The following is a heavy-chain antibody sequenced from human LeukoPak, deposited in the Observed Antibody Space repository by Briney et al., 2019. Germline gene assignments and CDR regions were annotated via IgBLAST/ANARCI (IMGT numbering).Heavy chain of an antibody. CDR3: ARGGPSWWYGFDT. CDR2: VYYTGST. Sequence: PSETLSLTCTVSGGSVSIVSLYWAWIRQSPGKGLEWIGYVYYTGSTNYNPSLKSRVSISIDTSKNQFSPKLNSVTAADTAVYYCARGGPSWWYGFDTWGQGTMVTVSS. V-gene: IGHV4-61*01. CDR1: GGSVSIVSLY. J-gene: IGHJ3*02. D-gene: IGHD2-15*01.